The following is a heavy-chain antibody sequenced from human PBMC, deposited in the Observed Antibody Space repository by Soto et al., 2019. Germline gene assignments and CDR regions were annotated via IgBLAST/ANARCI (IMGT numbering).Heavy chain of an antibody. Sequence: GGSLRLSCAASGFTFSSYGMHWVRQAPGKGLEWVAVIWYDGSNKYYADSVKGRFTISRDNSKNTLYLQMNSLRAEDTAVYYCARDPGYCTNGVCYGIGYFDYWGQGTLVTVSS. V-gene: IGHV3-33*01. CDR2: IWYDGSNK. J-gene: IGHJ4*02. CDR3: ARDPGYCTNGVCYGIGYFDY. CDR1: GFTFSSYG. D-gene: IGHD2-8*01.